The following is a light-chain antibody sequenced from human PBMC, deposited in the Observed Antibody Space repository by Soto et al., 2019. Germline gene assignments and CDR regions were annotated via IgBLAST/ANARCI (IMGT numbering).Light chain of an antibody. CDR2: DVS. J-gene: IGLJ1*01. V-gene: IGLV2-14*01. Sequence: QSALTQPASVSGSPGQSITISCTGSSNDVGGYNYVSWYQQHPGKAPKLMIYDVSDRPSGVSNRFSGSKSGNTASLTISGLQAEDEAGYYCSSYTSSSTRVFGTGTKLTVL. CDR1: SNDVGGYNY. CDR3: SSYTSSSTRV.